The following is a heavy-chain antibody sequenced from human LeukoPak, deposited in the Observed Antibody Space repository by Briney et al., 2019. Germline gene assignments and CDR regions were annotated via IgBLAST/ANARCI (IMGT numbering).Heavy chain of an antibody. D-gene: IGHD3-22*01. V-gene: IGHV4-39*07. Sequence: SETLSLTCTVSSGSISTSNYYWGWVRQPPGKALEWIGNIFYSGSTYYSPSLKSRVTMSVDTSKNQFSLKLTSVTAADTAVYYCAREAGSYDSSGYYGLYYSFDYWGQGTLVTVSS. CDR2: IFYSGST. CDR3: AREAGSYDSSGYYGLYYSFDY. CDR1: SGSISTSNYY. J-gene: IGHJ4*02.